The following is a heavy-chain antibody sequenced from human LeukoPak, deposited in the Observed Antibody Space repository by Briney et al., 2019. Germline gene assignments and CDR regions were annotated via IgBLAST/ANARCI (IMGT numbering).Heavy chain of an antibody. D-gene: IGHD2-2*01. CDR3: ARDLLNDEGSSYFFDQ. CDR2: ISQSSDRI. Sequence: GGSPRLSCAASGFTFSSYSMNWVRQAPGKGLEWVSYISQSSDRIYHADSVKGRFTISRDNAKNSLYLQMDSLRVEDTAVYYCARDLLNDEGSSYFFDQWGQGTLVTVAS. J-gene: IGHJ4*02. CDR1: GFTFSSYS. V-gene: IGHV3-48*04.